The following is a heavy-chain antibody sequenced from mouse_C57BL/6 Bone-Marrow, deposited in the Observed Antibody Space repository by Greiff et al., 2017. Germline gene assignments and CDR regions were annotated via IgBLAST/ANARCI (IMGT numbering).Heavy chain of an antibody. CDR1: GYTFTDYN. CDR2: INPNNGGT. Sequence: EVQLQQSGPELAKPGASVKMSCKASGYTFTDYNMHWVKQSHGKSLEWIGYINPNNGGTSYNQKFKGKATLTVNKSSSTAYMELRSLTSADSAVYYCARLLRCAMDYWGQGTSVTVSS. CDR3: ARLLRCAMDY. D-gene: IGHD2-1*01. V-gene: IGHV1-22*01. J-gene: IGHJ4*01.